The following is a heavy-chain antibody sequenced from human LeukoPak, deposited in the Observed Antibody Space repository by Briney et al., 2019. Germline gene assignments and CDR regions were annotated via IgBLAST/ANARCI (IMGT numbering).Heavy chain of an antibody. CDR2: IGTAGDT. V-gene: IGHV3-13*01. J-gene: IGHJ6*02. D-gene: IGHD3-9*01. CDR1: GFTFSSYD. Sequence: PGGSLRLSCAASGFTFSSYDMHWVRQATGKGLEWVSAIGTAGDTYYPGSVKGRFTISRENAKNSLYLQMNSLRAGDTAVYYCARGGYYDILTGSPQDYGMDVWGQGTTVTVSS. CDR3: ARGGYYDILTGSPQDYGMDV.